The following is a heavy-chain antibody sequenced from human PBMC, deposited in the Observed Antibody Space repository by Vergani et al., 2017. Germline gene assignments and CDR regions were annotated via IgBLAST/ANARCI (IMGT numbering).Heavy chain of an antibody. V-gene: IGHV4-34*01. Sequence: QVQLQQWGAGLLKSSETLSLTCAVYGGSFSGYYWSWIRQPQGKGLEWIGEINHSGITNYNPSLKSRVTISLDTSKNKFSLKLSSVTAAATAVYYCARRTGDWDFDLWGRGTLVTVSS. CDR2: INHSGIT. CDR1: GGSFSGYY. D-gene: IGHD3/OR15-3a*01. J-gene: IGHJ2*01. CDR3: ARRTGDWDFDL.